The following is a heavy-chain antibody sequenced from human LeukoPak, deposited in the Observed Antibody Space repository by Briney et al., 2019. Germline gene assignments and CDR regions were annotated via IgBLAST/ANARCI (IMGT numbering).Heavy chain of an antibody. D-gene: IGHD3-22*01. CDR2: ITSSSNYI. Sequence: GGSLRLSCAVSGFTFSGFGMNWVRQDPGKGLEWVSSITSSSNYIYYADSVKGRFTISRDNAKNSLYLQMNSLRAEDTAVYYCARHVVAVGFDYWGQGTLVTVSS. V-gene: IGHV3-21*01. CDR3: ARHVVAVGFDY. CDR1: GFTFSGFG. J-gene: IGHJ4*02.